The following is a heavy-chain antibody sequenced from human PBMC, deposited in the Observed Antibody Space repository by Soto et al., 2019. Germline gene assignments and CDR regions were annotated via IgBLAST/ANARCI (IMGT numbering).Heavy chain of an antibody. CDR2: ISGSGGST. J-gene: IGHJ4*02. CDR1: GFTFSSYA. V-gene: IGHV3-23*01. CDR3: AIDRVGIAAAGYYFDY. Sequence: GGSLRLSCAASGFTFSSYAMSWVRQAPGKGLEWVSAISGSGGSTYYAHSVRGRFTISRDNSKYTLYRQMNSVTAADTALYDCAIDRVGIAAAGYYFDYWGQGTLVTVSS. D-gene: IGHD6-13*01.